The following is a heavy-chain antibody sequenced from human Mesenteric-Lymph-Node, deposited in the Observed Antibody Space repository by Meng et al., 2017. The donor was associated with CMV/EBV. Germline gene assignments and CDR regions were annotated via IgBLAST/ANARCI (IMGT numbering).Heavy chain of an antibody. CDR3: ARGEEGSDTAMVGY. CDR2: IWFDGNTK. V-gene: IGHV3-33*01. CDR1: GFNFSVSG. J-gene: IGHJ4*02. Sequence: GESLKISCAASGFNFSVSGMHWVRQAPGKGLEWVAFIWFDGNTKNFADSVKGRFTISRDNAKNSLYLQMNSLRAEDTAVYYCARGEEGSDTAMVGYWGQGTLVTVSS. D-gene: IGHD5-18*01.